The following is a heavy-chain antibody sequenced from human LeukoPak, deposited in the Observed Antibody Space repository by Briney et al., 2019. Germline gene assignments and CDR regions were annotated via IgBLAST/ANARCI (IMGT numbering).Heavy chain of an antibody. Sequence: GGSLRLSCAASGFTFSSYSMNWVRQAPGKRLEWVSYISSSSSTIYYADSVKGRFTISRDNAKNSLYLQMNSLRAEDTAVYYCATTDVDTAMPFDYWGQGTLVTVSS. CDR2: ISSSSSTI. CDR1: GFTFSSYS. D-gene: IGHD5-18*01. V-gene: IGHV3-48*01. CDR3: ATTDVDTAMPFDY. J-gene: IGHJ4*02.